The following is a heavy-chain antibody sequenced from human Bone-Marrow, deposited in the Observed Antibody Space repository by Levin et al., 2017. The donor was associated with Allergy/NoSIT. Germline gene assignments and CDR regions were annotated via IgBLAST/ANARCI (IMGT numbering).Heavy chain of an antibody. CDR1: GFSFSNSG. V-gene: IGHV3-23*01. CDR3: AKEAAAEFDS. Sequence: GGSLRLSCAASGFSFSNSGMSWVRQAPGKGLQWVSSISNTGGHTLYADSVKGRFTITRDNSKNTLYLELGDLRADDTAVYYCAKEAAAEFDSWGQGTLVTVSS. CDR2: ISNTGGHT. J-gene: IGHJ4*02. D-gene: IGHD6-13*01.